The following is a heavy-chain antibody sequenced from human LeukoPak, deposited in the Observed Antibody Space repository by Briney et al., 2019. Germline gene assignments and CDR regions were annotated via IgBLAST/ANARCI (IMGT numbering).Heavy chain of an antibody. CDR2: ISSSSSYI. CDR3: ARDVSIAAAGPYYFDY. D-gene: IGHD6-13*01. CDR1: GFTFCSYS. Sequence: GGSLRLSCAASGFTFCSYSMNWVRQAPGKGLEWVSSISSSSSYIYYADSVKGRFTISRDNAKNSLYLQMNSLRAEDTAAYYCARDVSIAAAGPYYFDYWGQGTLVTVSS. V-gene: IGHV3-21*01. J-gene: IGHJ4*02.